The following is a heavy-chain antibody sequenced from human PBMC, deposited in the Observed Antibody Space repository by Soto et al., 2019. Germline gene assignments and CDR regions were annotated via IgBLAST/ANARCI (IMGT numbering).Heavy chain of an antibody. Sequence: QVQLVQSGAEVKRPGSSVKVSCKASGDTFTFYSINWMRQAPELGLEWMGRINPILSMSNYAQRFQGRVPMTADKSTSTAYMELSSLRSEDTAIYYCASSYGSGYRAFDYWGQGALVTVSS. J-gene: IGHJ4*02. V-gene: IGHV1-69*02. D-gene: IGHD3-10*01. CDR2: INPILSMS. CDR3: ASSYGSGYRAFDY. CDR1: GDTFTFYS.